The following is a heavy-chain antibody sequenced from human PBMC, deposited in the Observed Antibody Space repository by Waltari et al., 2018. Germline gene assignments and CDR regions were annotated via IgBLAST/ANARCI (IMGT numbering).Heavy chain of an antibody. CDR2: MNWDGSST. D-gene: IGHD4-4*01. V-gene: IGHV3-20*04. CDR3: ARVNSNYVNWFDP. J-gene: IGHJ5*02. CDR1: GFPFDHYA. Sequence: EEQLVESGGGVVRPGGSLRLSCAASGFPFDHYAMAWVRQAPGKGREWVAGMNWDGSSTGYADSVKGRFTISRDNAKNSLHLHVNSLTAEYTAFYYCARVNSNYVNWFDPWGQGTLVIVSS.